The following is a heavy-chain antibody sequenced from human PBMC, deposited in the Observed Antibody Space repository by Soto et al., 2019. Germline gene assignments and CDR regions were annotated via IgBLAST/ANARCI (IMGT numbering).Heavy chain of an antibody. CDR2: ISAYTGDT. CDR3: AGPSRDGYINSFDY. CDR1: GYSLSNYG. V-gene: IGHV1-18*01. Sequence: ASVKVSCKASGYSLSNYGFIWVRQAPGQGLEWMGWISAYTGDTNYAQKLQGRVTMTIDTSTTTAYMELRSLESDDTAVYYCAGPSRDGYINSFDYWGQGTLVTVSS. J-gene: IGHJ4*02. D-gene: IGHD6-25*01.